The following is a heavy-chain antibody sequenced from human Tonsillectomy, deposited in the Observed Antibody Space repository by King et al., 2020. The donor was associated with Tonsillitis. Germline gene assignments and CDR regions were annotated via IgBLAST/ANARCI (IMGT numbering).Heavy chain of an antibody. CDR1: GGSISSGDYY. CDR3: ARSINYYDSSGYFDY. D-gene: IGHD3-22*01. J-gene: IGHJ4*02. V-gene: IGHV4-30-4*01. Sequence: QLQESGPGLVKPSQTLSLTCTVSGGSISSGDYYWSWIRQPPGKGLEWIGYIYYSGSTCYNPSLKSRVTISVDTSKNQFSLKLSSVTAADTAVYYCARSINYYDSSGYFDYWGQGTLVTVSS. CDR2: IYYSGST.